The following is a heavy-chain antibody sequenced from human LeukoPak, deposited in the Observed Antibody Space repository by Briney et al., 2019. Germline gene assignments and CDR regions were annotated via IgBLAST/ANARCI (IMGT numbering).Heavy chain of an antibody. V-gene: IGHV1-69*06. Sequence: SVKVSCKASGGTFSRYAISWVRQAPGQGLEWMGGIIPMFRTVNYAQKFQGRVTITADKSTSTAYMELSSLRSEDAAVYYCAVAATPVLNPSAEYFQHWGQGTLVTVSS. CDR1: GGTFSRYA. CDR2: IIPMFRTV. J-gene: IGHJ1*01. D-gene: IGHD2-15*01. CDR3: AVAATPVLNPSAEYFQH.